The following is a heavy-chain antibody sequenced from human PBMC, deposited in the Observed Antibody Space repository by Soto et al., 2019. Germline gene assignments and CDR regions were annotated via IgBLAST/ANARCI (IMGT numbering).Heavy chain of an antibody. Sequence: QITLKESGPTLVKPTQTLTLTCTFSGFSLTTTGVGVGWIRQPPGKALEWLALIYWDDDKRYSPSLKSRLTITKDPSKNQVVLTMTNMDPVDTATYYCAHRGLHYDFWGNWFDPWGQGILVTVSS. J-gene: IGHJ5*02. CDR2: IYWDDDK. CDR1: GFSLTTTGVG. D-gene: IGHD3-3*01. CDR3: AHRGLHYDFWGNWFDP. V-gene: IGHV2-5*02.